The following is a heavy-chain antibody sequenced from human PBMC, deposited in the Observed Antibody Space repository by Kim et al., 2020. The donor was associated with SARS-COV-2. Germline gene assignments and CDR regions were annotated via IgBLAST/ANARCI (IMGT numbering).Heavy chain of an antibody. Sequence: SETLSLTCTVSGGSITSDTYYWGWIRQSPGKGLEWIVSVYYTGNTYYNPSLKSRVNISPDTSKNLFSLKLASVTAADTAVYYCARMGTTAAMLSRYYYYAMDVWGQGTTVTVSS. D-gene: IGHD2-2*01. CDR3: ARMGTTAAMLSRYYYYAMDV. V-gene: IGHV4-39*07. CDR1: GGSITSDTYY. J-gene: IGHJ6*02. CDR2: VYYTGNT.